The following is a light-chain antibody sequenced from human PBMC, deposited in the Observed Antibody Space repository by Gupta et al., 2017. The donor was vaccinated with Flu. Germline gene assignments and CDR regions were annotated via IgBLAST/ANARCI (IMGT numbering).Light chain of an antibody. CDR1: QDIINS. J-gene: IGKJ4*01. Sequence: DIQMTQSPSSLSASVGDRVSITCRASQDIINSLAWYQQKPGRAPQLLIYSTSNMHDGVPSRFIGTGYGTDFTLTISSLQPEDCATYYCQQANSFPLAFGGGTKVAIK. CDR3: QQANSFPLA. CDR2: STS. V-gene: IGKV1-12*01.